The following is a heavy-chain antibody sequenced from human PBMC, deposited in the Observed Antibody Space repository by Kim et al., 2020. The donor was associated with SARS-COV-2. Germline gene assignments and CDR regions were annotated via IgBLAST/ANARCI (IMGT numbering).Heavy chain of an antibody. J-gene: IGHJ4*01. CDR3: AAFDSVQVPGRI. V-gene: IGHV3-7*01. CDR1: GFSFRNYG. D-gene: IGHD3-3*02. CDR2: NKGDGSVA. Sequence: GGSLRLSCAAPGFSFRNYGMSWVRQAPGKGLEWVAMNKGDGSVAHYVDSVKGRFTMSRDNAKNSVYLQMNSLRSEDTAIYYCAAFDSVQVPGRIWGHGT.